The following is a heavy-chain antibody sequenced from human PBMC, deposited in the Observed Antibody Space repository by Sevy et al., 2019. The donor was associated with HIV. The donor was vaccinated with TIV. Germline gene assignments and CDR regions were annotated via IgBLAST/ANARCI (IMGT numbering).Heavy chain of an antibody. CDR3: TRRPLNYYESSGYYMPLYYYYGMDV. Sequence: ASVKVSCKASGYTFTSYGISWVRQAPGQGLEWMGWISVYNGNTNYAQKLQGRVTMTTDTSTSTAYMELRSLRSDDTAVYYCTRRPLNYYESSGYYMPLYYYYGMDVWGQGTTVTVSS. CDR2: ISVYNGNT. CDR1: GYTFTSYG. J-gene: IGHJ6*02. V-gene: IGHV1-18*01. D-gene: IGHD3-22*01.